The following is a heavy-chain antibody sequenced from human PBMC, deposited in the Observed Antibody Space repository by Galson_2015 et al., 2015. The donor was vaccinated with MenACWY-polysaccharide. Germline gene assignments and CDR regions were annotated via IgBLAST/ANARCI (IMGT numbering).Heavy chain of an antibody. D-gene: IGHD1-7*01. V-gene: IGHV3-33*01. CDR3: ARDRTSRYIDV. J-gene: IGHJ6*03. Sequence: LRLSCAAFGFTFRNHGMHWVRQAPGKGLEWVAVIYYDGSNKYYADSVKGRFTISRDNSKNTLDLQMNSLRGEDTGVYYCARDRTSRYIDVWGKGTTVIASS. CDR2: IYYDGSNK. CDR1: GFTFRNHG.